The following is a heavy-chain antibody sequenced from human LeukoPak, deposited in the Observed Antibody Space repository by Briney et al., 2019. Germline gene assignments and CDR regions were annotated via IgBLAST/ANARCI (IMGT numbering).Heavy chain of an antibody. CDR2: INHTGST. D-gene: IGHD3-10*01. Sequence: PSETLSLTCGVYGGSFSGYYWSWIRQPPGKGLEWIGEINHTGSTNYNPSLKSRVTISVDTSKNQFSLKLNSVTAADTAVYYCARYYGAGSYSTYYYFGMDVWGQGTTVTVSS. J-gene: IGHJ6*02. V-gene: IGHV4-34*01. CDR3: ARYYGAGSYSTYYYFGMDV. CDR1: GGSFSGYY.